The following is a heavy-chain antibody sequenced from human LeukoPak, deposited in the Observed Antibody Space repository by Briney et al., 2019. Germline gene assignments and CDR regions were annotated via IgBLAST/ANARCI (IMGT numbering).Heavy chain of an antibody. CDR2: IYYSGST. V-gene: IGHV4-59*08. CDR3: ARGAYSSGWYAGYFDY. CDR1: GGSISSYY. Sequence: IPSETLSLTCTVSGGSISSYYWSWIRQPPGKGLEWIGYIYYSGSTNYNPSLKSRVTISVDTSKNQFSLKLSSVTAADTAVYYCARGAYSSGWYAGYFDYWGQGTLVTVSS. D-gene: IGHD6-19*01. J-gene: IGHJ4*02.